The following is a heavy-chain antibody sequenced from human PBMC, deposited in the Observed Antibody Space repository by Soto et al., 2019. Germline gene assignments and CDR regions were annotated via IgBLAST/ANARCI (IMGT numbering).Heavy chain of an antibody. CDR2: ISYDGSKK. J-gene: IGHJ4*02. D-gene: IGHD3-16*01. Sequence: QVQLVESGGGVVQPGRSLRLSCAASGFTFSTYSIHWVRQAPGKGLEWVAVISYDGSKKYYADSVKGRFTISRDNSKNTLYLQMNSLRAEDTAVYYCAREYADKDDAFYYWGQGTLVSVSS. CDR3: AREYADKDDAFYY. CDR1: GFTFSTYS. V-gene: IGHV3-30-3*01.